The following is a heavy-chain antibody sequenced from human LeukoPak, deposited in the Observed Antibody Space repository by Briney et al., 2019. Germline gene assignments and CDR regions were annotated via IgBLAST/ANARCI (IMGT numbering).Heavy chain of an antibody. D-gene: IGHD6-25*01. V-gene: IGHV1-2*02. CDR2: INPNSGGT. CDR1: GYTFTGYY. Sequence: GASVKVSCKASGYTFTGYYVHWVRQAPGQGLEWMGWINPNSGGTNYAQKFQGRVTMTRDTSISTAYMELSRLRSDDTAVCYCARGALKYSSDFDYWGQGTLVTVSS. CDR3: ARGALKYSSDFDY. J-gene: IGHJ4*02.